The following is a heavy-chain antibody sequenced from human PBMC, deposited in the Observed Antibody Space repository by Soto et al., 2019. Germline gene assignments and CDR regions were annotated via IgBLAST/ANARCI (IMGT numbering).Heavy chain of an antibody. D-gene: IGHD1-26*01. V-gene: IGHV3-23*01. J-gene: IGHJ5*02. CDR2: ISGSGGST. CDR1: GFTFSSYA. Sequence: LRLSCAASGFTFSSYAMSWARQAPGKGLEWVSAISGSGGSTYYADSVKGRFTISRDNSKNTLYLQMNSLRAEDTAVYYCAKDRRYSGSYVWFDPWGQGTLVTVSS. CDR3: AKDRRYSGSYVWFDP.